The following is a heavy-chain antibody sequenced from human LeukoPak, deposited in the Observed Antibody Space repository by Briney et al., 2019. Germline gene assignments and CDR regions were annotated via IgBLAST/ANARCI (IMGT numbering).Heavy chain of an antibody. CDR1: GGSISSYY. V-gene: IGHV4-59*08. CDR3: ARHLYYYYYYTDV. J-gene: IGHJ6*03. CDR2: IYYSGST. Sequence: SETLSLTCTVSGGSISSYYWSWIRQPPGKGLEWIGYIYYSGSTNYNPSLKSRVTISVDTSKNQFSLKLSSVTAADTAVYYCARHLYYYYYYTDVWGKGTTVTVSS.